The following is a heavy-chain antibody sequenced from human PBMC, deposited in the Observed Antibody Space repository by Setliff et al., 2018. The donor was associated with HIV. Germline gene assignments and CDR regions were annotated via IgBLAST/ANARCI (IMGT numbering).Heavy chain of an antibody. Sequence: PSETLSLTCTVSGGSIGNYYWSWIRQPPGKGLEWIGYIYTTGSTNYNPSLKSRVTISVDTSKNQFSLNLNSVTAADTAVYYCVRHDDSDFSGDPDWFDPWGQGILVTVSS. CDR2: IYTTGST. J-gene: IGHJ5*02. CDR3: VRHDDSDFSGDPDWFDP. D-gene: IGHD2-15*01. V-gene: IGHV4-4*08. CDR1: GGSIGNYY.